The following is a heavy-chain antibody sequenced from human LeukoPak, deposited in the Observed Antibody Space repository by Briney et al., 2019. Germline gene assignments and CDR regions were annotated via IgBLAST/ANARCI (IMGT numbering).Heavy chain of an antibody. V-gene: IGHV3-74*01. D-gene: IGHD5-18*01. Sequence: GGSLRLSCAASGFTLSRYWMHWVRQVPGKGLVWVSRIEPDGSRITYADSLKGRFTMSRDNAKNTLYLQMNSLRAEDTAVYYCAGRVTGYSSGYVYWGQGTLVTISS. CDR1: GFTLSRYW. CDR2: IEPDGSRI. CDR3: AGRVTGYSSGYVY. J-gene: IGHJ4*02.